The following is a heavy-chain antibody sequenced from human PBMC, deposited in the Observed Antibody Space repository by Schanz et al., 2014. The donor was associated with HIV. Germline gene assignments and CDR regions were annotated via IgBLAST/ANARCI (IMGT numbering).Heavy chain of an antibody. CDR3: AKDDAGYNSSWHYYYYYGMDV. CDR1: GFTFSSYA. D-gene: IGHD6-13*01. V-gene: IGHV3-23*01. CDR2: ISGSGGST. J-gene: IGHJ6*02. Sequence: EVQLLESGGGLVQPGGSLRLSCAASGFTFSSYAMSWVRQAPGKGLEWVSAISGSGGSTYHADSVKGRFTISRDNSKNTLYLQMNSLRAEDTAVYYCAKDDAGYNSSWHYYYYYGMDVWGQGTTVTVSS.